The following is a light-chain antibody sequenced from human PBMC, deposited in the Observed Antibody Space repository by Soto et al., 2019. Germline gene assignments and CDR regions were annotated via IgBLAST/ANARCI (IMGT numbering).Light chain of an antibody. J-gene: IGLJ3*02. CDR2: GHN. V-gene: IGLV1-44*01. Sequence: QLVLTQPPSASGTPGQTVIVSCSGSSSNIEHNTVNWFQQLPGAAPKLLVYGHNQRPSGVPDRFSGSRSGASASLSISGLQSEDEAVYYCAAWDGSLNGWVFGGGTKLTVL. CDR1: SSNIEHNT. CDR3: AAWDGSLNGWV.